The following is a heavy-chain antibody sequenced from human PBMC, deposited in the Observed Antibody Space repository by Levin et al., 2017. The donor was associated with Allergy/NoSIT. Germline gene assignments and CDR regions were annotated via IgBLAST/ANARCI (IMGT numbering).Heavy chain of an antibody. CDR3: TRAGITMIVVVTPFDY. Sequence: GGSLRLSCTASGFTFGDYAMSWFRQAPGKGLEWVGFIRSKAYGGTTEYAASVKGRFTISRDDSKSIAYLQMNSLKTEDTAVYYCTRAGITMIVVVTPFDYWGQGTLVTVSS. CDR2: IRSKAYGGTT. D-gene: IGHD3-22*01. V-gene: IGHV3-49*03. CDR1: GFTFGDYA. J-gene: IGHJ4*02.